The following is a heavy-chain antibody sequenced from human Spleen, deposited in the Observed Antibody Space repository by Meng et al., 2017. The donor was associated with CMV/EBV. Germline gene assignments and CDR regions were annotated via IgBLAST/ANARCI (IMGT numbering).Heavy chain of an antibody. CDR2: IKQDGSEK. CDR1: GFTFSSYW. Sequence: LSLTCAASGFTFSSYWMSWVRQAPGKGLEWVANIKQDGSEKYYVDSVKGRFTISRDNAKNSLYLQMNSLRAEDTAVYYCARELGYCSSTSCPFDYWGQGTLVTVSS. J-gene: IGHJ4*02. CDR3: ARELGYCSSTSCPFDY. V-gene: IGHV3-7*01. D-gene: IGHD2-2*01.